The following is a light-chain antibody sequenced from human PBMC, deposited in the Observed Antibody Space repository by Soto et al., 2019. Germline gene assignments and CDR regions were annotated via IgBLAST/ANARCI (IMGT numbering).Light chain of an antibody. CDR2: STS. CDR3: QQYDGSPIT. Sequence: EIVLTHSPSTLSLSPGGRSNLSCRASQTVSRSYLAWYQQKPGQAPRLLIYSTSRRATGIPDRFSGGGSGTDFTLAISRLEPEDFALYYCQQYDGSPITFGQGTRLEIK. CDR1: QTVSRSY. J-gene: IGKJ5*01. V-gene: IGKV3-20*01.